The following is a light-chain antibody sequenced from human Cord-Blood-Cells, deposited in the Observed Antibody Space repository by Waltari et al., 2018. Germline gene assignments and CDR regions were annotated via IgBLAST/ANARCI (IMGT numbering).Light chain of an antibody. CDR1: QSLLHSNGYNY. CDR2: LGS. V-gene: IGKV2-28*01. J-gene: IGKJ2*01. CDR3: MQALQTPPYT. Sequence: DMVMPQSPLSLPVTPGEPASISCRSSQSLLHSNGYNYLNWYLQKQGQSPQLLIYLGSNRASGVPDRFSGSGSGTDFTLKISRVEAEDVGVYYCMQALQTPPYTFGQGTKLGIK.